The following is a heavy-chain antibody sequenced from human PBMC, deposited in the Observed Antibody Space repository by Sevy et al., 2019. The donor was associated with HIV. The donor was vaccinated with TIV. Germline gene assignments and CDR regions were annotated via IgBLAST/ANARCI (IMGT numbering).Heavy chain of an antibody. V-gene: IGHV3-33*01. D-gene: IGHD2-2*01. CDR1: GFTFSAYG. J-gene: IGHJ4*02. CDR3: AREGVPAAIGFDY. CDR2: IWYDGSKK. Sequence: GGSLRLSCEASGFTFSAYGMHWVRQAPGKGLEWVANIWYDGSKKYYADSVKGRFTISRDNSKNTLYLQMNSLRAEDTALYYCAREGVPAAIGFDYWGQGGLVTVSS.